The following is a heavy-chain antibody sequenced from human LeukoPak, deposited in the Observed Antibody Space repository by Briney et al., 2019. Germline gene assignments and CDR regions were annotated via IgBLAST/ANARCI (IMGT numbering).Heavy chain of an antibody. CDR3: ARDWELGH. CDR1: GGSIGNFF. D-gene: IGHD1-26*01. J-gene: IGHJ4*02. Sequence: PSETLSLTCTVSGGSIGNFFWSWIRQSSGEGLVWIGFIYENGRTSYNPSLKSRVTISVDMSKNQFSLRLTSMTAADTAVYYCARDWELGHWGRGILVTVTS. CDR2: IYENGRT. V-gene: IGHV4-59*01.